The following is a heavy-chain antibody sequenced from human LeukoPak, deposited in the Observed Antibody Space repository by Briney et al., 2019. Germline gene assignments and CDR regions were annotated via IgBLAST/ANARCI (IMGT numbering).Heavy chain of an antibody. CDR3: ATGGYYYDY. Sequence: PGGSLRLSCVASGFTFSNAWMNWVRQAPGKRPEWVGRILSKPAGGTTDYPAPVKGRFTISRDDSKNTVYLEMNSLKSEDTAVYYCATGGYYYDYWGQGTLVTVSS. CDR2: ILSKPAGGTT. J-gene: IGHJ4*02. D-gene: IGHD3-3*01. CDR1: GFTFSNAW. V-gene: IGHV3-15*01.